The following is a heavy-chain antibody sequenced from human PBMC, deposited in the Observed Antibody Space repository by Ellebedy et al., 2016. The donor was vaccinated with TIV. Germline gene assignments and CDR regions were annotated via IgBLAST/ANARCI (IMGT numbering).Heavy chain of an antibody. CDR1: GYTFTSYF. V-gene: IGHV1-3*01. CDR2: INPANGNT. CDR3: ARGPSSGDFDY. Sequence: AASVKVSCKASGYTFTSYFIHWIRQAPGQRLEWIGWINPANGNTKYSQKFQGRVTFTRDTSASTVNMELSSLTSEDTAVYYCARGPSSGDFDYWGQGTVATVSS. J-gene: IGHJ4*02. D-gene: IGHD1-14*01.